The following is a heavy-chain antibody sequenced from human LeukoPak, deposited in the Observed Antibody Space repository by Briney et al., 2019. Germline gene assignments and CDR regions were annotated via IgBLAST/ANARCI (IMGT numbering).Heavy chain of an antibody. V-gene: IGHV3-48*04. CDR1: GFTFSSYS. J-gene: IGHJ4*02. CDR3: TRDFGSNVVVTAIVD. D-gene: IGHD2-21*02. CDR2: ISSSSTI. Sequence: GGSLRLSCAASGFTFSSYSMNWVRQAPGKGLEWVSYISSSSTIYYADSVKGRFTISRDNAKNSLYLQMNSLRAEDTATYYCTRDFGSNVVVTAIVDWGQGTLVTVSS.